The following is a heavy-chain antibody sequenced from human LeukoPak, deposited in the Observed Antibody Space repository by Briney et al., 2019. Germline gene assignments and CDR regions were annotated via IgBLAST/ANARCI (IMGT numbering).Heavy chain of an antibody. V-gene: IGHV1-18*01. J-gene: IGHJ6*03. D-gene: IGHD3-10*01. CDR1: GYTFTSYG. Sequence: ASVKVSCKASGYTFTSYGISWVRQAPGQGLEWMGWISAYNGNTNYAQKPQGRVTMTTDTSTSTAYMELRSLRSDDTAVYYCARSRSVKFGELLWDYYYYYMDVWGKGTTVTISS. CDR3: ARSRSVKFGELLWDYYYYYMDV. CDR2: ISAYNGNT.